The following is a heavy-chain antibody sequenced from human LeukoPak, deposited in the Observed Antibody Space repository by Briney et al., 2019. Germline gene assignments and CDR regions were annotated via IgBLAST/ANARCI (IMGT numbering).Heavy chain of an antibody. D-gene: IGHD3-10*01. Sequence: PSETLSLTCVVYGGSFSGYYWNWIRQSPGKGLEWMGEINHRGSTNYNLSLKRRVTIPLDTSKNQFSLKLSSVTAADTAVYYCARVRLLWFGELDYWGQGTLDTVPS. J-gene: IGHJ4*02. CDR1: GGSFSGYY. CDR3: ARVRLLWFGELDY. V-gene: IGHV4-34*01. CDR2: INHRGST.